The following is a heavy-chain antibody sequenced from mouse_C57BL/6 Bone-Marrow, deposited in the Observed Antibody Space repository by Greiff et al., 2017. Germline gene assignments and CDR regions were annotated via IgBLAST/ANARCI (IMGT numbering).Heavy chain of an antibody. CDR2: IDPENGDT. J-gene: IGHJ3*01. V-gene: IGHV14-4*01. CDR1: GFNIKDDY. CDR3: TTGAWFAY. Sequence: VQLQQSGAELVRPGASVKLSCTASGFNIKDDYMHWVKQRPEQGLEWIGWIDPENGDTEYASKFQGKATITADTSSNTAYLQHSSLTSEDTAVYYCTTGAWFAYWGQGTLVTVSA.